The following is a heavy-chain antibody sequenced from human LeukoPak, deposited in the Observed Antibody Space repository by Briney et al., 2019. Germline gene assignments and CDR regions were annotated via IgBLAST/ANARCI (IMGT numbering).Heavy chain of an antibody. Sequence: SETLSLTCTVSGGSISSYYWSWIRQPPGKGLEWIGYIYYSGSTNYNPSLKSRVTISVDTSKNQFSLKLSSVTAADTAVYYCARVGGPYGELYAFDIWGQGTMVTVS. V-gene: IGHV4-59*01. CDR3: ARVGGPYGELYAFDI. D-gene: IGHD3-10*01. CDR1: GGSISSYY. CDR2: IYYSGST. J-gene: IGHJ3*02.